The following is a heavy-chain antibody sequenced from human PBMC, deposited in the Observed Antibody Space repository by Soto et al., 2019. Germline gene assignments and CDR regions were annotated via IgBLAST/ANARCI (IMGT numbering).Heavy chain of an antibody. V-gene: IGHV4-39*01. D-gene: IGHD2-15*01. CDR1: GSSMSSSAYY. CDR3: ARQGRPGYCTGGNCYPTFDI. Sequence: QMHLQQSGPGLVKPSETLSLTCTVAGSSMSSSAYYWGWIRQPPGKGLEWIGSVYYTGNTDYKSSLESRVSISADTSKNQFSLRLTSLSAADTAIYFCARQGRPGYCTGGNCYPTFDIWGPGTMVTVSS. J-gene: IGHJ3*02. CDR2: VYYTGNT.